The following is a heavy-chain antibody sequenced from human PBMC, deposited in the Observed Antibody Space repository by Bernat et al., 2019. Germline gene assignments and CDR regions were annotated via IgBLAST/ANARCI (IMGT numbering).Heavy chain of an antibody. V-gene: IGHV4-59*08. CDR2: IYYSGST. J-gene: IGHJ4*02. CDR3: ARVQHYYDSSGYYDY. Sequence: QVQLQESGPGLVKPSETLSLTCTVSGGSISSYYWSWIRQPPGQGLEWIGYIYYSGSTNYNPSLKSRVTISVDTSKNQFSLKLSSVTAADTAVYYCARVQHYYDSSGYYDYWGQGTLVTVSS. D-gene: IGHD3-22*01. CDR1: GGSISSYY.